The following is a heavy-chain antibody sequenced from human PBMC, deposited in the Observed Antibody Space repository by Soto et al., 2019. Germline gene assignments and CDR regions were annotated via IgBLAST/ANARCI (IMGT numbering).Heavy chain of an antibody. CDR1: GFTFSSYG. J-gene: IGHJ6*02. CDR3: AKVMGKYCTNGVCYTPFGMDV. V-gene: IGHV3-30*18. D-gene: IGHD2-8*01. Sequence: GGSLRLSCAASGFTFSSYGMHWVRQAPGKGLEWVAVISYDGSNKYYADSVKGRFTISRDNSKNTLYLQMNSLRAEDTAVYYCAKVMGKYCTNGVCYTPFGMDVWGQGTTVTVSS. CDR2: ISYDGSNK.